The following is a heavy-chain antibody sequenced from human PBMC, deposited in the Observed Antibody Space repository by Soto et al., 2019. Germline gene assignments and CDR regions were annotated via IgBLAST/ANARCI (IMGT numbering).Heavy chain of an antibody. J-gene: IGHJ6*02. D-gene: IGHD2-2*02. Sequence: ASVKVSCKASGYTFSGYYIHWLRQAPGQGLEWMGWINPNSGGTNYAQKFQGRVTVTRDTPTSTAYMELSRLTSDDTAVYYCARTLTEGYCTITGCYTRPLYGMDVWGQGTTVTVSS. CDR2: INPNSGGT. CDR3: ARTLTEGYCTITGCYTRPLYGMDV. CDR1: GYTFSGYY. V-gene: IGHV1-2*02.